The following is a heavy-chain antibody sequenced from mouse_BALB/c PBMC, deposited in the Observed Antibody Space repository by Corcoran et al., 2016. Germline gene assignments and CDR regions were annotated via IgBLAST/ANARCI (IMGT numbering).Heavy chain of an antibody. D-gene: IGHD2-14*01. CDR2: IYPRDGST. J-gene: IGHJ2*01. V-gene: IGHV1S12*01. CDR3: ARSGRYDGFDY. Sequence: QVQLQQSGPELVKPGASVKISCKASGYTFTSYYIHWVKQRPGQGLEWIGYIYPRDGSTNYNEKFKGKATLTADTSSSTAYMQLSSLTSEDSAVYFCARSGRYDGFDYWGQGTTLTVSS. CDR1: GYTFTSYY.